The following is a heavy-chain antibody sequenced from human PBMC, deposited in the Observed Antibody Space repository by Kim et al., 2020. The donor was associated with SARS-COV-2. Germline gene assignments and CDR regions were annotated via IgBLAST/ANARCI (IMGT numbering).Heavy chain of an antibody. CDR1: GFTFSDYY. Sequence: GGSLRLSCAASGFTFSDYYMSWIRQAPGKGLEWVSYISSSGSTIYYADSVKGRFTISRDNAKNSLYLQMNSLRAEDTAVYYCARETSSGMRYYYYGMDVWGQGTTVTVSS. D-gene: IGHD3-22*01. CDR2: ISSSGSTI. J-gene: IGHJ6*02. CDR3: ARETSSGMRYYYYGMDV. V-gene: IGHV3-11*01.